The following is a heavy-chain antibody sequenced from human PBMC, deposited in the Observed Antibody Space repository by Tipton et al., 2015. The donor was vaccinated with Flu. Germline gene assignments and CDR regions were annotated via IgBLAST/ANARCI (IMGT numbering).Heavy chain of an antibody. CDR3: ARRRYCTDGICYSDSGMDV. D-gene: IGHD2-8*01. CDR1: GYTFTSYG. V-gene: IGHV1-18*01. J-gene: IGHJ6*02. CDR2: ISPNNGNT. Sequence: QVQLVQSGGEVKKPGASLKVSCKASGYTFTSYGINWVRQAPGQGLEWMGWISPNNGNTNYAQKFRGRVTMTPDTSTTTAYMELRSLRSDDTAVYYCARRRYCTDGICYSDSGMDVWGQGTTVTVSS.